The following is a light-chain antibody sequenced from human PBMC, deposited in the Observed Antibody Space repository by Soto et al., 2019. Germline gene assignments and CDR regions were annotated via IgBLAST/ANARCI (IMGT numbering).Light chain of an antibody. V-gene: IGLV2-14*03. CDR2: DVS. Sequence: QSALTQPASVSGSPGQSITISCTGTSSDVGGYIYVSWYQQHPGKAPKLMMFDVSNRPSGVSNRFSGSKSGNTASLTISGLQAEDEADYSCTSYTSSDTYVFGAGTKLTVL. J-gene: IGLJ1*01. CDR3: TSYTSSDTYV. CDR1: SSDVGGYIY.